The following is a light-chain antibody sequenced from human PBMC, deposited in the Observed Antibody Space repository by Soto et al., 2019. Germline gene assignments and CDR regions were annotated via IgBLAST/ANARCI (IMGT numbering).Light chain of an antibody. J-gene: IGKJ5*01. V-gene: IGKV1-39*01. CDR3: QQSYGTPII. Sequence: DIQMTQSPFSLSAPVGDRVTITCRSSQSIINYLNCYQQKQGKDPKLLIYAASTLQSGVPSRFSGSGSGTDFTLTISSLQPEDSATYYCQQSYGTPIIFGQGTRLEIK. CDR2: AAS. CDR1: QSIINY.